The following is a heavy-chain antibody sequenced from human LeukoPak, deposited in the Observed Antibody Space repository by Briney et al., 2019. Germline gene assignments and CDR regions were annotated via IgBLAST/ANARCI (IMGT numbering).Heavy chain of an antibody. D-gene: IGHD2-2*01. V-gene: IGHV1-18*01. CDR1: GYTFTNYG. CDR2: ISAYKGKT. J-gene: IGHJ4*02. Sequence: ASVKVSCKASGYTFTNYGISWVRQAPGHGLEWMGWISAYKGKTNYAQKLQGRVIMTTDTSTSTAYMELRSLSSDDTAVYYCARVPAIPAAHFDYWGQGTLVTVSS. CDR3: ARVPAIPAAHFDY.